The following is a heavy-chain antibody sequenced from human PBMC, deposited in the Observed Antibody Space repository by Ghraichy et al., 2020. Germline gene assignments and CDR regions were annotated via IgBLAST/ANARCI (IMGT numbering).Heavy chain of an antibody. D-gene: IGHD5-18*01. Sequence: ASVKVSCKASGYTFTGYYMYWVRQAPGQGLEWMGGINPNSGGTNYGQKFQGRVTMTRDTSISTAYMELSRLKSDDTAVYYCARVDTAMAYNWFDPWGQGTLVTVSS. V-gene: IGHV1-2*02. CDR2: INPNSGGT. CDR3: ARVDTAMAYNWFDP. J-gene: IGHJ5*02. CDR1: GYTFTGYY.